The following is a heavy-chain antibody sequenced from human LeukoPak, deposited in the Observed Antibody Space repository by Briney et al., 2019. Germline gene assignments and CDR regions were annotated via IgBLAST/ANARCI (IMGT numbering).Heavy chain of an antibody. V-gene: IGHV3-74*01. CDR1: GFSFRYDW. CDR3: ARDFGRHGDSLGLDA. CDR2: IHHDGTSI. Sequence: GGSLRLSCVASGFSFRYDWLHWVRQAPGKGLEWVSYIHHDGTSIAYADSVEGRFSISRDDARNIMYLQLNSLRVEDTAVYFCARDFGRHGDSLGLDAWGQGTTVTVSS. J-gene: IGHJ6*02. D-gene: IGHD2-21*02.